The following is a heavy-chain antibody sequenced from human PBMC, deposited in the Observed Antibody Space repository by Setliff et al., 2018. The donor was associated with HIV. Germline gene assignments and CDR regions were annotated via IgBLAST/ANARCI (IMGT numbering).Heavy chain of an antibody. J-gene: IGHJ4*02. CDR2: VNPNSGDA. CDR3: ARDSEPGTRVAGTTGLDY. V-gene: IGHV1-2*02. CDR1: GYTFTGHY. D-gene: IGHD6-19*01. Sequence: GASVKVSCKASGYTFTGHYLHWVRQAPGQGLEWLGWVNPNSGDAIYAQNFQGRVTMTRDTSINAAYMELSGLRPEDTALYYCARDSEPGTRVAGTTGLDYWGQGSLVTVSS.